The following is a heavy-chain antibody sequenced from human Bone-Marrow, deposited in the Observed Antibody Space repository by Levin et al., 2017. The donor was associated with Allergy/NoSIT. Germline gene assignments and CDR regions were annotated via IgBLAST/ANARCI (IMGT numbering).Heavy chain of an antibody. CDR1: GYTFSTYY. Sequence: GASVKVSCKASGYTFSTYYLNWVRQAPGQGLEWMGILNPSGGSTSYAQKFQGRLTMTRDTSTSTVYMDLSSLTSEDTAVYYCGRGGAYGSGTYHYMDVWGKGTAVIVSS. J-gene: IGHJ6*03. D-gene: IGHD3-10*01. CDR3: GRGGAYGSGTYHYMDV. CDR2: LNPSGGST. V-gene: IGHV1-46*01.